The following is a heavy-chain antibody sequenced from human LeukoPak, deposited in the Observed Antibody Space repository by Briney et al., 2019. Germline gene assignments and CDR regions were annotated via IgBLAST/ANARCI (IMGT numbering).Heavy chain of an antibody. CDR2: IYYSGST. V-gene: IGHV4-59*01. Sequence: SETLSLTCAVYGGSFSSYYWSWIRQPPGKGLEWIGYIYYSGSTNYNPSLKSRVTISVDTSKNQFSLKLSSVTAADTAVYYCARDIVGATRWFDPWGQGTLVTVSS. CDR1: GGSFSSYY. CDR3: ARDIVGATRWFDP. D-gene: IGHD1-26*01. J-gene: IGHJ5*02.